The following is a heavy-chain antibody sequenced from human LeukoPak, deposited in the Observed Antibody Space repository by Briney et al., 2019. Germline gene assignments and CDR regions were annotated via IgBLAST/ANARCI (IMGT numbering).Heavy chain of an antibody. Sequence: SETLSLTCTVSGGSISSYYWSWIRQPPGKGLEWIGYIYYSGSTNYNPSLKSRVTISVDASKNQFSLKLSSVTAADTAVYYCARDPYCSGGSCSDYWGQGTLVTVSS. V-gene: IGHV4-59*12. CDR1: GGSISSYY. J-gene: IGHJ4*02. D-gene: IGHD2-15*01. CDR2: IYYSGST. CDR3: ARDPYCSGGSCSDY.